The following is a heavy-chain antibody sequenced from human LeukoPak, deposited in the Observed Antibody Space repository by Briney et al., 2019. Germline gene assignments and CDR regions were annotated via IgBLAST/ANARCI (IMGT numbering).Heavy chain of an antibody. V-gene: IGHV4-61*01. Sequence: PSETLSLTCTVSGGSVSSGSYYWSWIRQPPGKGLEWIGYIYYSGSTNYNPSLKSRVTISVDTSKNQFSLKLSSVTAADTAVYYCARVHGKYSGYDSSFDYWGRGTLVTVSS. CDR1: GGSVSSGSYY. D-gene: IGHD5-12*01. J-gene: IGHJ4*02. CDR3: ARVHGKYSGYDSSFDY. CDR2: IYYSGST.